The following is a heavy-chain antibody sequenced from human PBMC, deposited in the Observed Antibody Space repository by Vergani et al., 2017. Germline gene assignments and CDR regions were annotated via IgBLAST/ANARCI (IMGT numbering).Heavy chain of an antibody. V-gene: IGHV4-59*01. J-gene: IGHJ3*02. Sequence: QVQLQESGPGRLKPSEPLSLTCTVSGGSISSYYWSWIRQPPGKGLEGIGYIYYIVSTNYNPSLKSPVTISVETSKNQFSLKLSSVTAADTAVYYCARNSYCGGDCYSDAFDIWGQGTMVTVSS. CDR1: GGSISSYY. D-gene: IGHD2-21*02. CDR2: IYYIVST. CDR3: ARNSYCGGDCYSDAFDI.